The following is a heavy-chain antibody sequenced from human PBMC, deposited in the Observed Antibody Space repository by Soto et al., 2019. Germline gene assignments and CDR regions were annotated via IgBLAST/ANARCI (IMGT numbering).Heavy chain of an antibody. CDR3: ARTSWSYDYVWGSYRYTGEVDY. D-gene: IGHD3-16*02. J-gene: IGHJ4*02. CDR2: IYYSGST. V-gene: IGHV4-59*01. CDR1: GGSISSYY. Sequence: PSETLSLTCTVSGGSISSYYWSWIRQPPGKGLEWIGYIYYSGSTNYNPSLKSRVTISVDTSKNQFSLKLSSVTAADTAVYYCARTSWSYDYVWGSYRYTGEVDYWGQGTLVTVSS.